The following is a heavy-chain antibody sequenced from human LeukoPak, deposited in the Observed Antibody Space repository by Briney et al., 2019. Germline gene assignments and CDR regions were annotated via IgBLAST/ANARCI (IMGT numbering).Heavy chain of an antibody. CDR2: VDPADGKT. J-gene: IGHJ4*02. CDR1: GYTFTDYY. D-gene: IGHD5-24*01. V-gene: IGHV1-69-2*01. CDR3: ARDKEMATITGKKYYFDY. Sequence: ASVKVSCKVSGYTFTDYYMHWVQQAPGKGLEWVGLVDPADGKTIYAERFQGRVTITADTSTDTAYMELSSLRSEDTAVYYCARDKEMATITGKKYYFDYWGQGTLVTVSS.